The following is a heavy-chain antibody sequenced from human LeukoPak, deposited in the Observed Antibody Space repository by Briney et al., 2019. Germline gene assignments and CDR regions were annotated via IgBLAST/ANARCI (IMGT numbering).Heavy chain of an antibody. J-gene: IGHJ6*02. V-gene: IGHV1-18*01. Sequence: GASVKVSCKASGSTFTSYGINWVRQAPGQGLEWMGWISAYNGNTNYAQKLQGRVTMTTDTSTSTAYMELRSLRSDDTAVYYCARHLGQNIVGANNYYYYGMDVWGQGTTVTVSS. D-gene: IGHD1-26*01. CDR1: GSTFTSYG. CDR2: ISAYNGNT. CDR3: ARHLGQNIVGANNYYYYGMDV.